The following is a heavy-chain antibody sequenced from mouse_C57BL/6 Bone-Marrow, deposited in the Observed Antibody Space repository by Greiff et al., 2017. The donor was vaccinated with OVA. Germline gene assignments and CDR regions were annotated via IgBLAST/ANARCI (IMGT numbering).Heavy chain of an antibody. CDR1: GYSFTGYY. CDR3: ARRGSSGYVRFFAY. Sequence: EVQLQQSGPELVKPGASVKISCKASGYSFTGYYMNWVKQSPEKSLEWIGEINPSTGGTTYNQKFKAKATLTVDKSSSTAYMQLKSLTSEDSAVYYWARRGSSGYVRFFAYWGQGTLVTVSA. V-gene: IGHV1-42*01. D-gene: IGHD3-2*02. CDR2: INPSTGGT. J-gene: IGHJ3*01.